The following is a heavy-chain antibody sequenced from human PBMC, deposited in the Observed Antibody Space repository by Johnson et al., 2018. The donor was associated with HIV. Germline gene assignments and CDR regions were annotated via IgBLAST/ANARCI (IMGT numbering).Heavy chain of an antibody. V-gene: IGHV3-30*04. D-gene: IGHD3-3*01. CDR2: ISYDGSNK. Sequence: QVQLVESGGGVVQPGRSLRLSCAASGFTFSSYAMHWVRQAPGQGLEWVAVISYDGSNKYYADSVKGRFTISRDNSKNTLYLQMHSLRAEDTAVYYCAKGERYYNFWSGYHDAFDIWGQGTMVTVSS. CDR1: GFTFSSYA. J-gene: IGHJ3*02. CDR3: AKGERYYNFWSGYHDAFDI.